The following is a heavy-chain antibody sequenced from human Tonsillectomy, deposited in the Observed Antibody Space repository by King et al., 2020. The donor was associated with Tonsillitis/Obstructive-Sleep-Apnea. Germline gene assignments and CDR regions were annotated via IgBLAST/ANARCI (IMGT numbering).Heavy chain of an antibody. V-gene: IGHV4-34*01. Sequence: VQLQQWGAGLLKPSETLSLTCAVYGGSFSAYYWSWIRQPPGKGLEWIGEINHSGSPTYNPSLKIRVTISIDTSKSQFSLKRTSVTAADTAVYYFARRSYSNWCYYYFYMDVWGKGTTVTVSS. J-gene: IGHJ6*03. CDR2: INHSGSP. CDR3: ARRSYSNWCYYYFYMDV. CDR1: GGSFSAYY. D-gene: IGHD4-11*01.